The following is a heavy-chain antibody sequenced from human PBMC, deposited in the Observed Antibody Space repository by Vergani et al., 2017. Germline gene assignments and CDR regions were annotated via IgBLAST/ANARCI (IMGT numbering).Heavy chain of an antibody. CDR1: GGSISSGSYY. D-gene: IGHD3-3*01. CDR2: IYTSGST. V-gene: IGHV4-61*02. CDR3: ARGPSYDFWSGYLRAMTSNGFDP. Sequence: QLQLQESGPGLVKPSETLSLTCTVSGGSISSGSYYWSWIRQPAGKGLEWIGRIYTSGSTNYNPSLKSRVTISVDTSKNQFSMKLSSVTAADTAVYYCARGPSYDFWSGYLRAMTSNGFDPWGQGTLVTVSS. J-gene: IGHJ5*02.